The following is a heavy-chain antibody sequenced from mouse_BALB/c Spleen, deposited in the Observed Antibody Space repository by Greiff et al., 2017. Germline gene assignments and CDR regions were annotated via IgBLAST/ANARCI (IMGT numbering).Heavy chain of an antibody. CDR3: ARGQPYYFDY. V-gene: IGHV5-9-4*01. CDR2: ISSGGSYT. J-gene: IGHJ2*01. D-gene: IGHD6-1*01. CDR1: GFTFSSYA. Sequence: EVQVVESGGGLVKPGGSLKLSCAASGFTFSSYAMSWVRQSPEKRLEWVAEISSGGSYTYYPDTVTGRFTISRDNAKNTLYLEMSSLRSEDTAMYYCARGQPYYFDYWGQGTTLTVSS.